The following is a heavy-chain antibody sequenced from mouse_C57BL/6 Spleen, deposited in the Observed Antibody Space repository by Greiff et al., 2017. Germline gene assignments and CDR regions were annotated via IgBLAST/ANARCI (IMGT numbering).Heavy chain of an antibody. CDR3: TRRGGFDV. V-gene: IGHV1-15*01. Sequence: QVQLKESGAELVRPGASVTLSCKASGYTFTDYEMHWVKQTPVHGLEWIGAIDPETGGTAYNQKFKGKAILTADKSSSTAYMELRSLTSEDSAVYYCTRRGGFDVWGTGTTVTVSS. J-gene: IGHJ1*03. CDR2: IDPETGGT. CDR1: GYTFTDYE.